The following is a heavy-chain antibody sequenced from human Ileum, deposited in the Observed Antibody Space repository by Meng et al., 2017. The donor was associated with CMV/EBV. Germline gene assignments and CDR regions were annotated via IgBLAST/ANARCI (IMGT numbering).Heavy chain of an antibody. CDR2: INTNTGKP. Sequence: CQTAGYTFTRNNIIWVRQAPGQGHEWMGWINTNTGKPTYAQGFTGRFVFSLDTSVNTAYLQITSLKPEDTAAYYCARDGLSGRYFDYWGQGSLVTVSS. D-gene: IGHD1-26*01. V-gene: IGHV7-4-1*02. J-gene: IGHJ4*02. CDR1: GYTFTRNN. CDR3: ARDGLSGRYFDY.